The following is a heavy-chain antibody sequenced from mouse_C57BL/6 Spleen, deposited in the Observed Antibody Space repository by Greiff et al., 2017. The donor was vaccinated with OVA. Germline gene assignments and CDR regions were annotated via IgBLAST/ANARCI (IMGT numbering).Heavy chain of an antibody. CDR1: GYTFTDYN. CDR2: INPNNGGT. Sequence: EVQLQQSGPELVKPGASVKIPCKASGYTFTDYNMDWVKQSHGKSLEWIGDINPNNGGTIYNQKFKGKATLTVDKSSSTAYMELRSLTSEDTAVYYCARNLETGTSWHFDVWGTGTTVTVSS. D-gene: IGHD4-1*01. CDR3: ARNLETGTSWHFDV. V-gene: IGHV1-18*01. J-gene: IGHJ1*03.